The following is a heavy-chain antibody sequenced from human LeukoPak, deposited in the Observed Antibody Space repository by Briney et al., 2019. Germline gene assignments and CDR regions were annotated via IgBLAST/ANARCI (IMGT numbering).Heavy chain of an antibody. D-gene: IGHD1-26*01. CDR2: IYYCGST. CDR1: GGSISSYY. V-gene: IGHV4-59*01. CDR3: ARDLSGSLDY. Sequence: PSETLSLTCTVSGGSISSYYWSWIRQPPGKGLEWIGYIYYCGSTNYNPSLKSRVTISVDTSKNQFSLKLSSVTAADTAVYYCARDLSGSLDYWGQGTLVTVSS. J-gene: IGHJ4*02.